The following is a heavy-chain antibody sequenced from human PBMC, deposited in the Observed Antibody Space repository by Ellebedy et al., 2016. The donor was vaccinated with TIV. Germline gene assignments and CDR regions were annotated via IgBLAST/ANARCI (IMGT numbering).Heavy chain of an antibody. D-gene: IGHD1-1*01. CDR1: GYTFTGYP. Sequence: ASVKVSCKASGYTFTGYPMNWVRQAPGQGLEWLGWINMNTGNPTYAQGFTGRFVFSLDTSVSTAYLQISSLKAEDTAVYYCARDSRYNWNDWDYYHMDVWGKGTTVIVSS. CDR3: ARDSRYNWNDWDYYHMDV. V-gene: IGHV7-4-1*02. J-gene: IGHJ6*03. CDR2: INMNTGNP.